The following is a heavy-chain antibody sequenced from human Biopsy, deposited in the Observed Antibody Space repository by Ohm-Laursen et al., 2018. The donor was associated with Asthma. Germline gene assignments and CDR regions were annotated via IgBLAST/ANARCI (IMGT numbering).Heavy chain of an antibody. CDR1: GFTFSSYG. CDR2: ISYDGSNK. V-gene: IGHV3-30*03. CDR3: ASQSSGPDFWSGYYYFDY. D-gene: IGHD3-3*01. Sequence: SLRLSCTASGFTFSSYGMHWVRQAPGKGLEWVAVISYDGSNKYYADSVKGQFTISRDNSKNTLYLQMNSLRAEDTAVYYCASQSSGPDFWSGYYYFDYWGQGTLVTVSS. J-gene: IGHJ4*02.